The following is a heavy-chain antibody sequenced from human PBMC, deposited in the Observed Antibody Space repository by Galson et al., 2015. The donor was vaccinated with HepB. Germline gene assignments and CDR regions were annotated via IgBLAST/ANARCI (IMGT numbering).Heavy chain of an antibody. CDR1: GFTFSSYA. V-gene: IGHV3-23*01. Sequence: SLRLSCAASGFTFSSYAMSWVRQAPGKGLEWVSAISGSGGSTYYADSVKGRFTISRDNSKNTLYLQMNSLRAEDTAVYYCARDLGGDHLYFDHWGQGTLVIVSS. CDR2: ISGSGGST. J-gene: IGHJ1*01. D-gene: IGHD2-21*01. CDR3: ARDLGGDHLYFDH.